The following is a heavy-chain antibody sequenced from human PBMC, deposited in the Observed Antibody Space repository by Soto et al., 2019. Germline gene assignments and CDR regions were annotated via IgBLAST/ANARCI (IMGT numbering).Heavy chain of an antibody. V-gene: IGHV1-18*01. J-gene: IGHJ6*02. CDR2: ISAYNGNT. CDR3: ARGWSYPYYYYYGMDV. Sequence: ASVKVSCKASGYTFTSYGISWVRQAPGQGLEWMGWISAYNGNTNYAQKFQGRVTITRDTSASTAYMELSSLRSEDTAVYYCARGWSYPYYYYYGMDVWGQGPTVTVSS. D-gene: IGHD1-26*01. CDR1: GYTFTSYG.